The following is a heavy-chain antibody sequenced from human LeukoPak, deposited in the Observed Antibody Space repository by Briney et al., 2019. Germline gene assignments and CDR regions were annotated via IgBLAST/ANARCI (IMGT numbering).Heavy chain of an antibody. CDR3: ARDRNWLQGGGTDY. V-gene: IGHV4-4*07. J-gene: IGHJ4*02. D-gene: IGHD5-24*01. CDR2: IDSSGNT. CDR1: GGSINSYF. Sequence: SETLFLTCTVSGGSINSYFRSWIRQPAGKGLEWIGRIDSSGNTNYNPSLRSRVIMSADTSKNHFSLKLSSVTAADTAVYYCARDRNWLQGGGTDYWGQGTLATVSS.